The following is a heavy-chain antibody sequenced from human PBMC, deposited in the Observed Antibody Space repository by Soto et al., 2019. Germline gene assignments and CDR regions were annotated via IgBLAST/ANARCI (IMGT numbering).Heavy chain of an antibody. D-gene: IGHD6-6*01. J-gene: IGHJ6*02. CDR2: IGTAGDP. CDR3: ARGGSIADRGVEMYGMDV. CDR1: GFTFSSYD. Sequence: GGSLRLSCAASGFTFSSYDMHWVRQATGKGLEWVSAIGTAGDPYYPGSVKGRFTISRENAKNSLYLQMNSLRAGDTAVYYCARGGSIADRGVEMYGMDVWGQGTTVTVSS. V-gene: IGHV3-13*05.